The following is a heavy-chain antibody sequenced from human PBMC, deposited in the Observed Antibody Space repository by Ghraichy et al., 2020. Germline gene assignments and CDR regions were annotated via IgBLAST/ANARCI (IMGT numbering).Heavy chain of an antibody. V-gene: IGHV3-23*01. Sequence: GGSLRLSCEASGFVFHKTWMAWVRQVPGKGLEWVATLSAGGGTTHYADSVRGRFTISRDNSRNTLHLQMNRLRVDDTAIYYCLIDPQHDFDFWGQGTLVTVSS. J-gene: IGHJ4*02. CDR3: LIDPQHDFDF. CDR2: LSAGGGTT. D-gene: IGHD3-16*01. CDR1: GFVFHKTW.